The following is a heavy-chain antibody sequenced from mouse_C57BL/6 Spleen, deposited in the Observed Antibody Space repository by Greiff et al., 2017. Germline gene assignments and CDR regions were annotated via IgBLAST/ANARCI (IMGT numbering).Heavy chain of an antibody. CDR2: IYPGSGNN. J-gene: IGHJ1*03. CDR1: GYTFTDYY. V-gene: IGHV1-76*01. Sequence: QVQLKQSGAELVRPGASVKLSCKASGYTFTDYYINWVKQRPGQGLEWIARIYPGSGNNYYNEKFKGKATLTAEKSSSTAYMQLSSLTSEDSAVYFCARETGTRYFDVWGTGTTVTVSS. CDR3: ARETGTRYFDV. D-gene: IGHD4-1*01.